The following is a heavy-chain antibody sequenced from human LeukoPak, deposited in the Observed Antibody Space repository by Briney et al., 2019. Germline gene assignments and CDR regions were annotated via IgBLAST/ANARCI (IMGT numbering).Heavy chain of an antibody. CDR1: GFTFSSYA. V-gene: IGHV3-30*04. CDR2: ISYDGSNK. CDR3: ARDDYGDFYFDY. D-gene: IGHD4-17*01. J-gene: IGHJ4*02. Sequence: GGSLGLSCAASGFTFSSYAMHWVRQAPGKGLEWVAVISYDGSNKYYADSVKGRFTISRDNSKNTLYLQMNSLRAEDTAVYYCARDDYGDFYFDYWGQGTLVTVSS.